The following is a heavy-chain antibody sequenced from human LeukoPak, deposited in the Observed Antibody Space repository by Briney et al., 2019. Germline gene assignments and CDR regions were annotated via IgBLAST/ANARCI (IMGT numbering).Heavy chain of an antibody. CDR3: ARLTTITLDFDY. CDR1: GSTFNTYW. CDR2: IYPGDSDT. D-gene: IGHD4-11*01. Sequence: GASLKISCKGSGSTFNTYWIGWVRQMAGKGLEWMGIIYPGDSDTRYSPSFQGQVTISADKSISTAYLQWSSLKASDSAMYYCARLTTITLDFDYWGQGTLVTVSS. J-gene: IGHJ4*02. V-gene: IGHV5-51*01.